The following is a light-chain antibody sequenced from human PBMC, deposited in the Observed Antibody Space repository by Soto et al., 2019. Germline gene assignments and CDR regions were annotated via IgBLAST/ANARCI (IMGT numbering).Light chain of an antibody. CDR3: QQYAGSPWT. CDR1: QNLGTLY. V-gene: IGKV3-20*01. J-gene: IGKJ1*01. Sequence: EIVLTQSPGTLSLSPGERGTLSCRASQNLGTLYLAWFQQKSGQAPRLLIYSASRRATGIPDRFTGSGSGTDFTLTINRVEPEDFAVYFCQQYAGSPWTFGRGTKVDIK. CDR2: SAS.